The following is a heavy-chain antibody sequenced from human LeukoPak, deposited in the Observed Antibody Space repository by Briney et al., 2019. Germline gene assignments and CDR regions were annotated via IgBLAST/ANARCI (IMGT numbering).Heavy chain of an antibody. J-gene: IGHJ4*02. CDR3: ARVSSKRWLQLGYFDY. Sequence: ASVKVSCKASGYTFTGYYMHWVRQAPGQGGEWMGRINPNSGGTNYAQKFQGRVTMTRDTSISTAYMELSRLRSDDTAVYYCARVSSKRWLQLGYFDYWGQGTLVTVSS. V-gene: IGHV1-2*06. CDR1: GYTFTGYY. CDR2: INPNSGGT. D-gene: IGHD5-24*01.